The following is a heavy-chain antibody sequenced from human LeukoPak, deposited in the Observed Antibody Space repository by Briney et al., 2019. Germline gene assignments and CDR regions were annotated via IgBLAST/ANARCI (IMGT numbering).Heavy chain of an antibody. D-gene: IGHD3-10*01. J-gene: IGHJ4*02. CDR2: INPSGGST. CDR3: ARDFTYYSGSGSWPSDY. CDR1: GYTFTSYY. Sequence: GASVKVSCTASGYTFTSYYMHWVRQVPGQGLEWMGIINPSGGSTNYAQKFQGRVTMTRDTSTSTVYMELSSLRSEDTAVYYCARDFTYYSGSGSWPSDYWGQGTLVTVSS. V-gene: IGHV1-46*01.